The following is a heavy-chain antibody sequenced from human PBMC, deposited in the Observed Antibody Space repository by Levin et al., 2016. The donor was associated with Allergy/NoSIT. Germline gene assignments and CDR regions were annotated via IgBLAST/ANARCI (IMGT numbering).Heavy chain of an antibody. J-gene: IGHJ4*02. Sequence: SVKVSCKASGGTFSSYAISWVRQAPGQGLEWMGGIIPIFGTANYAQKFQGRVTITADKSTSTAYMELSSLRSEDTAVYYCARDVVCSSTSCYTPTIYFDYWGQGTLVTVSS. CDR3: ARDVVCSSTSCYTPTIYFDY. V-gene: IGHV1-69*06. CDR2: IIPIFGTA. CDR1: GGTFSSYA. D-gene: IGHD2-2*02.